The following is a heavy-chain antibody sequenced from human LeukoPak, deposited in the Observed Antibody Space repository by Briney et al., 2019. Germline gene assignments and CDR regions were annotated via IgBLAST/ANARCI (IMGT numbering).Heavy chain of an antibody. V-gene: IGHV3-21*01. CDR1: GFTFSGYS. Sequence: GGSLRLSCAASGFTFSGYSMNWVRQAPGKGLEWVSSISSSGSYIYYADPVKGRFTISRDNAKNSLYLQMNSLRAEDTAVYYCARDNSGYGDYYYYMDVWGKGTTVTVSS. D-gene: IGHD5-12*01. CDR3: ARDNSGYGDYYYYMDV. CDR2: ISSSGSYI. J-gene: IGHJ6*03.